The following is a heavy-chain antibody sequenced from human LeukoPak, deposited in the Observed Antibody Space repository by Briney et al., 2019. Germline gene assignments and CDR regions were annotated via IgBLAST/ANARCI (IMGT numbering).Heavy chain of an antibody. D-gene: IGHD3-16*02. J-gene: IGHJ3*02. CDR3: ARPAPPGGIVYGFHI. V-gene: IGHV3-30*03. CDR1: GFILSTYA. Sequence: GESLRLSCAASGFILSTYAMHWVRQAPGKGLEWVAIISYDGNYRNYADSVKGRFTISRDNSKNTLHLQMNSLGAEDTAVYYCARPAPPGGIVYGFHIWGQGTMVTVSS. CDR2: ISYDGNYR.